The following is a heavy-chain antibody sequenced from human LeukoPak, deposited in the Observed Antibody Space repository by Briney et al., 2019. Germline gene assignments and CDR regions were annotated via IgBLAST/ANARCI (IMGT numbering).Heavy chain of an antibody. CDR1: GFTVSSNY. D-gene: IGHD3-22*01. CDR3: ARDASYDSSGYNFDY. Sequence: GGSLRLSCAASGFTVSSNYMSWVRQAPGKGLEWVSVIYSGGSTYYADSVKGRFTISRDNLKNTLYLQMNSLRAEDTAVYYCARDASYDSSGYNFDYWGQGTLVTVSS. CDR2: IYSGGST. V-gene: IGHV3-66*01. J-gene: IGHJ4*02.